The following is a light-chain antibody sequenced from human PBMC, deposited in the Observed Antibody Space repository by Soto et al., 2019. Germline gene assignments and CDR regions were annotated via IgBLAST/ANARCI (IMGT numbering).Light chain of an antibody. J-gene: IGKJ1*01. Sequence: EIVMTQSPATVSVSPGERSTLSCISSQSLSDKLAWYQQKPGQAPRLLIYHASARATGIPARFSGSGSGTEFTLTISGLQSEDFAVYYCQQYNNWPPWTFGQGTKVDIK. CDR1: QSLSDK. CDR3: QQYNNWPPWT. CDR2: HAS. V-gene: IGKV3-15*01.